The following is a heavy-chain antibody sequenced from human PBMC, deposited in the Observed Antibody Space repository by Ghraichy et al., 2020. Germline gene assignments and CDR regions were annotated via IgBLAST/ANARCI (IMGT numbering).Heavy chain of an antibody. D-gene: IGHD3-22*01. CDR1: GFTLRIYA. V-gene: IGHV3-23*01. J-gene: IGHJ6*03. Sequence: GGSLRLSCVASGFTLRIYAMSWVRQGPRKGLEWVSSISEYGGRTYYADSVKGRLIISRDNSENRLFLQMNSLRAEDTAVYYCARGDSSDYHYMDVWGKGTTVTVSS. CDR3: ARGDSSDYHYMDV. CDR2: ISEYGGRT.